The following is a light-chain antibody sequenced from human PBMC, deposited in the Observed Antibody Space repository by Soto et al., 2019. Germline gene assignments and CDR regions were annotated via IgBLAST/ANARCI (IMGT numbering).Light chain of an antibody. CDR1: SGHSSDA. J-gene: IGLJ2*01. CDR2: VNSDGSH. Sequence: QSVLTQSPSASASLGASVKLTCTLSSGHSSDAIVWHQQQPEKGPRYLMKVNSDGSHNKGDGIPDRFSGSRSGTERYLTISSLQSEDEADYYCQTWGTGIHVVFGGGTKLTVL. V-gene: IGLV4-69*01. CDR3: QTWGTGIHVV.